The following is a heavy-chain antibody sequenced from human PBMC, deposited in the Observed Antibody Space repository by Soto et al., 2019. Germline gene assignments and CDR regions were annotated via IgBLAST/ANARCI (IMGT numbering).Heavy chain of an antibody. CDR2: IWYDGSNK. Sequence: GGSLRLSCAASGFTFSSYGMHWVRQAPGKGLEWVAVIWYDGSNKYYADSVKGRFTISRDNSKNTLYLQMNSLRAEDTAVYYCAREFPESSSGWYCKYWGQGTLVTVSS. V-gene: IGHV3-33*01. D-gene: IGHD6-19*01. CDR1: GFTFSSYG. CDR3: AREFPESSSGWYCKY. J-gene: IGHJ4*02.